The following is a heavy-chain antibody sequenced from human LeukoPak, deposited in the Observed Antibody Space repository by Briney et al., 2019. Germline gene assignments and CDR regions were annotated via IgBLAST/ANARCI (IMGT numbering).Heavy chain of an antibody. CDR1: GGTFSSYA. J-gene: IGHJ3*02. D-gene: IGHD3-22*01. CDR3: VGDSSGWDAFDI. CDR2: IIPIFGIA. V-gene: IGHV1-69*04. Sequence: GASVKVSCKASGGTFSSYAISWVRQAPGQGLEWMGRIIPIFGIANYAQKFQGRVTITADKSTSTAYMELSSLRSEDTAVYYCVGDSSGWDAFDIWGQGTMVTVSS.